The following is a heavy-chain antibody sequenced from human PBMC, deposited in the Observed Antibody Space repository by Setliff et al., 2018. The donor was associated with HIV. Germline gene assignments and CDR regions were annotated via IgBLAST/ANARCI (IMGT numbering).Heavy chain of an antibody. V-gene: IGHV3-33*03. Sequence: PGESLKISCAASGFTFSSYVMHWVRQAPGKGLEWVAVIWHDGNNKNYADSVKGRFTISRDNSKNNLYLQMNSLSPEDTAVYYCAKVGREYSGYDFTFDYWGQGTTVTVSS. CDR2: IWHDGNNK. CDR1: GFTFSSYV. CDR3: AKVGREYSGYDFTFDY. D-gene: IGHD5-12*01. J-gene: IGHJ4*02.